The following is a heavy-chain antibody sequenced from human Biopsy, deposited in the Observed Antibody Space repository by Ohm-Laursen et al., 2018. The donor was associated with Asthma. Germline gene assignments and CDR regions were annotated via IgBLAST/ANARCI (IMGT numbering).Heavy chain of an antibody. D-gene: IGHD2-8*01. Sequence: SLRLSCSASGFTFSNYGMHWVRQVAGKGLDWVAVVTYDGISQYYAESVKGRFTISRDNSRNTLNLRMNSVRPDDTAVYFCARERAGVLGSYNGMDVWGPGTTVSVSS. CDR3: ARERAGVLGSYNGMDV. J-gene: IGHJ6*02. CDR2: VTYDGISQ. CDR1: GFTFSNYG. V-gene: IGHV3-30*03.